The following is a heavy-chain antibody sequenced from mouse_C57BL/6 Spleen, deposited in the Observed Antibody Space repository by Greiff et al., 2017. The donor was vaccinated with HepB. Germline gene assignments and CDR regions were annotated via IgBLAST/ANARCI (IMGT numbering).Heavy chain of an antibody. CDR3: ARQADYYGSSHFDY. Sequence: EVKVEESGGGLVQPGGSLKLSCAASGFTFSDYGMAWVRQAPRKGPEWVAFISNLAYSIYYADTVTGRFTISRENAKNTLYLEMSSLRSEDTAMYYCARQADYYGSSHFDYWGQGTTLTVSS. CDR2: ISNLAYSI. V-gene: IGHV5-15*04. D-gene: IGHD1-1*01. J-gene: IGHJ2*01. CDR1: GFTFSDYG.